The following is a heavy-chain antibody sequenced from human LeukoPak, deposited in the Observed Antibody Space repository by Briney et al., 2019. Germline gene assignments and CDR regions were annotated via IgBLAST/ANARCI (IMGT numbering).Heavy chain of an antibody. V-gene: IGHV3-33*08. J-gene: IGHJ4*02. CDR3: ARSNILRGDFDY. CDR1: GFTVSSNY. D-gene: IGHD2/OR15-2a*01. CDR2: IWYDGSNK. Sequence: GGSLRLSCAASGFTVSSNYMSWVRQAPGKGLEWVAVIWYDGSNKYYADSVKGRFTISRDNSKNTLYLQMNSLRAEDTAVYYCARSNILRGDFDYWGQGTLVTVSS.